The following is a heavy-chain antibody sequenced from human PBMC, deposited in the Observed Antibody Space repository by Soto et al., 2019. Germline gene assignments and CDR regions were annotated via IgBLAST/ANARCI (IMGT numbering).Heavy chain of an antibody. V-gene: IGHV3-30*03. D-gene: IGHD3-10*01. J-gene: IGHJ4*02. CDR1: GFTFSSYG. CDR3: ARDRYYGSGSYYRY. CDR2: ISYDGSNK. Sequence: GGSLRLSCAASGFTFSSYGMHWVRQAPGKGLEWVAVISYDGSNKYYADSVKGRFTISRDNSKNSLYLQMNSLRAEDTAVYYSARDRYYGSGSYYRYWGQGTLVTVSS.